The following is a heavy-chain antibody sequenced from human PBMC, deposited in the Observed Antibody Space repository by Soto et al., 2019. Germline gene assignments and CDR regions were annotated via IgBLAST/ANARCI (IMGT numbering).Heavy chain of an antibody. V-gene: IGHV1-69*06. CDR1: GGTFSSYA. D-gene: IGHD3-3*01. Sequence: ASVKVSCKASGGTFSSYAISWVRQAPGQGLEWMGGIIPIFGTANYEQKFQGRVTITADKSTSTAYMELSSLRSEDTAVYYCARVLYYDVGGGYPSYYYYGMTLWGQETTFTFSS. CDR3: ARVLYYDVGGGYPSYYYYGMTL. CDR2: IIPIFGTA. J-gene: IGHJ6*02.